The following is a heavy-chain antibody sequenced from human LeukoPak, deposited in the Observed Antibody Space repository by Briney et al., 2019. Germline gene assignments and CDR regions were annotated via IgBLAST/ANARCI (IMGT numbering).Heavy chain of an antibody. CDR2: IIPIFGAA. D-gene: IGHD5-12*01. J-gene: IGHJ4*02. V-gene: IGHV1-69*05. CDR3: ARGIGGYDQGLDY. CDR1: GGTFSSYA. Sequence: SVEVSCKASGGTFSSYAISWARQAPGQGLEWMGGIIPIFGAANYAQKFQGRVTITTDESTSTAYMELSGLRSEDTAVYYCARGIGGYDQGLDYWGQGTLVTVSS.